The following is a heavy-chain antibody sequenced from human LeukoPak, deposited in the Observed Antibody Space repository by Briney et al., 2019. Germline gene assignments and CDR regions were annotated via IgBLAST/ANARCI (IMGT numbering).Heavy chain of an antibody. CDR2: TCTYYGNT. CDR1: GYTFTIHV. J-gene: IGHJ5*02. D-gene: IGHD2-2*01. V-gene: IGHV1-18*01. Sequence: GASVKVSCKASGYTFTIHVISWVRQAPGQGLGWMGWTCTYYGNTNYAQKLQGRVTMTTDTSTSTAFMELRSLRSDDTAVYYCARDEGYCTITTCYRNWFDPWGQGTLVTVSS. CDR3: ARDEGYCTITTCYRNWFDP.